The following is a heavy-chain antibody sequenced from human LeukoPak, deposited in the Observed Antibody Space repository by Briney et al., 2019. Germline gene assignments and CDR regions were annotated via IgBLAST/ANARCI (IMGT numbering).Heavy chain of an antibody. V-gene: IGHV4-59*01. Sequence: SETLSLTCTVSGGSISSYYWSWIRQPPGKGLGWSGYIYYSGSTNYNPSLKRRVTISVDTSKNQFSLKLSSVTAADTAVYYCARDGRYCSSTSCYAGFDYWGQGTLVTVSS. D-gene: IGHD2-2*01. CDR1: GGSISSYY. CDR2: IYYSGST. J-gene: IGHJ4*02. CDR3: ARDGRYCSSTSCYAGFDY.